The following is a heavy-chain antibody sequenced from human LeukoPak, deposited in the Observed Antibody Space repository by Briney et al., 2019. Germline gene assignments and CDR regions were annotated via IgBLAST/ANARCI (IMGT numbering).Heavy chain of an antibody. CDR1: GFTFSTYA. V-gene: IGHV3-30*04. CDR2: ISFDGVNT. J-gene: IGHJ4*02. Sequence: QSGGSLRLSFAASGFTFSTYAIDWVRQAPGKGLEWVAVISFDGVNTFYADSVKGRFTISRDESKNTLYLQMDSMRADDTAVYYCASRTALEQYFDYWGQGTLVTVSS. CDR3: ASRTALEQYFDY. D-gene: IGHD1/OR15-1a*01.